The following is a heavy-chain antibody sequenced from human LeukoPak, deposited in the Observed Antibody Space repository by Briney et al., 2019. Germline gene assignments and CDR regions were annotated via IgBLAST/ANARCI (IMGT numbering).Heavy chain of an antibody. CDR1: GFTFSSYG. D-gene: IGHD3-9*01. Sequence: GGSLRLSCAASGFTFSSYGMQWVGQAPGKGLEGVAVISYDGSNKYYEDSVKGRFTISRDNSKNTLYLQMNSLRAEDTAVYYCAKAFDWLYYYYGMDVWGKGTTVTVSS. J-gene: IGHJ6*04. CDR3: AKAFDWLYYYYGMDV. CDR2: ISYDGSNK. V-gene: IGHV3-30*18.